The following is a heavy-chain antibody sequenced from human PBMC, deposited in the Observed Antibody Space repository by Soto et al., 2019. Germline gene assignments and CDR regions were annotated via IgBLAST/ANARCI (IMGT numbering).Heavy chain of an antibody. V-gene: IGHV3-23*01. CDR2: VSGGGGST. Sequence: PVGSLRLSCAASGFIFSGHAMSWVRQSPGRGLEWISGVSGGGGSTYYADSVKGRFTISRDTSKNTLYLQMSSLRAEDKAVYYCAKDSPSGGFRPYFDHWGQGTLVTV. CDR1: GFIFSGHA. CDR3: AKDSPSGGFRPYFDH. J-gene: IGHJ4*02. D-gene: IGHD6-19*01.